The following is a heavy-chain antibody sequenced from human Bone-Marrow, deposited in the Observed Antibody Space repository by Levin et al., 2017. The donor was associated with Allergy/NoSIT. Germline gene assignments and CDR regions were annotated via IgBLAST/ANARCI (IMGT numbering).Heavy chain of an antibody. V-gene: IGHV5-10-1*01. CDR3: ASGTVYSTTWAWFDL. D-gene: IGHD1-1*01. CDR1: GYSFTSYW. Sequence: GESLKISCKGSGYSFTSYWISWVRQMPGKGLEWMGRIDPSDSYTNYSPSLQGHVTMSADKSSSTAYLQWSSLKASDTAMYYCASGTVYSTTWAWFDLWGQGTLVTVSS. CDR2: IDPSDSYT. J-gene: IGHJ5*02.